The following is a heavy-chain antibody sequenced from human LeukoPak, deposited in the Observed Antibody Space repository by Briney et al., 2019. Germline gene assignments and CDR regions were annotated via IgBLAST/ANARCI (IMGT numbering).Heavy chain of an antibody. D-gene: IGHD3-10*01. CDR2: IYPGDSDT. J-gene: IGHJ4*02. Sequence: LGESLKISCKGSGYSFTSYWIGWVRQMPGKGLEWMGIIYPGDSDTRYSPSFQGQVTISADKSISTAYLQWSSLKASDTAMYYCARSAATYYYGSGSYYPKVDYWGQGTLVTVSS. CDR3: ARSAATYYYGSGSYYPKVDY. CDR1: GYSFTSYW. V-gene: IGHV5-51*01.